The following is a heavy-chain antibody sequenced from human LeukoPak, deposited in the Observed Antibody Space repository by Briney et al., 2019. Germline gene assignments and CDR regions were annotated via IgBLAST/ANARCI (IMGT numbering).Heavy chain of an antibody. J-gene: IGHJ3*02. CDR1: GFIFSDAW. Sequence: GGSLRLSCAASGFIFSDAWMTWVRQAPGKGLEWVGRIKRIADGGPTDYAAPVKGRFTISGDDSKNTLYLQMNSLKIEDTAVYYCSTNQALDIWGQGTKVTVSS. CDR3: STNQALDI. CDR2: IKRIADGGPT. V-gene: IGHV3-15*01.